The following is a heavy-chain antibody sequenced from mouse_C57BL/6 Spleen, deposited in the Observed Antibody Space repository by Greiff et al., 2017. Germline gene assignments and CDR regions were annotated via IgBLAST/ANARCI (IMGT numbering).Heavy chain of an antibody. CDR2: IYPGSGST. V-gene: IGHV1-55*01. J-gene: IGHJ2*01. D-gene: IGHD1-1*01. CDR3: ARDYYGSSYVPFDY. Sequence: QVQLQQSGAELVKPGASVKMSCKASGYTFTSYWITWVKQRPGQGLEWIGDIYPGSGSTNYNEKFKSKATLTVDTSSSTAYMQLSSLTSEDSAVYYCARDYYGSSYVPFDYWGQGTTLTVSS. CDR1: GYTFTSYW.